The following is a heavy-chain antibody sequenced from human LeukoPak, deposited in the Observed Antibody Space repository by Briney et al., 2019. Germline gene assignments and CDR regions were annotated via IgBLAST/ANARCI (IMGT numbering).Heavy chain of an antibody. Sequence: SETLSLTCAVSGYSISSGYYWGWMRQPPGRGLEWIGSIYHSGSTYYNPSLKSRVTISVDTSKNQFSLKLSSVTAADTAVYYCARGGWGNAFDIWGQGTMVTVSS. J-gene: IGHJ3*02. CDR2: IYHSGST. D-gene: IGHD6-19*01. V-gene: IGHV4-38-2*01. CDR3: ARGGWGNAFDI. CDR1: GYSISSGYY.